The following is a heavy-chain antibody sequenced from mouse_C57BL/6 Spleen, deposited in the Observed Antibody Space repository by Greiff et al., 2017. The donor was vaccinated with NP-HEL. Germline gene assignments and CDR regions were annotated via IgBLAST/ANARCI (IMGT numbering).Heavy chain of an antibody. CDR2: ISDGGSYT. D-gene: IGHD2-1*01. J-gene: IGHJ2*01. CDR3: ARGNLYFDY. Sequence: EVMLVESGGGLVKPGGSLKLSCAASGFTFSSYAMSWVRQTPEKRLEWVATISDGGSYTYYPDNVKGRFTISRDNAKNNLYLQMSHLKSEDTAMYYCARGNLYFDYWGQGTTLTVSS. V-gene: IGHV5-4*03. CDR1: GFTFSSYA.